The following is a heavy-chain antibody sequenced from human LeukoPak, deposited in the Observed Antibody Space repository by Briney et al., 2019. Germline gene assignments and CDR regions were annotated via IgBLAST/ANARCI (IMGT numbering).Heavy chain of an antibody. CDR2: FDPEDGER. J-gene: IGHJ4*02. V-gene: IGHV1-24*01. CDR1: GYSLTDLS. D-gene: IGHD3-10*01. CDR3: ATSLMVRGPLRYSGPRAFDS. Sequence: ASVKVSCKVSGYSLTDLSVHWVRQGPGKGLEWMGGFDPEDGERVYAQKFQGRFAMTEDTSTDIAYMELSSLTSEDTAVYYCATSLMVRGPLRYSGPRAFDSWGQGTLVNVSS.